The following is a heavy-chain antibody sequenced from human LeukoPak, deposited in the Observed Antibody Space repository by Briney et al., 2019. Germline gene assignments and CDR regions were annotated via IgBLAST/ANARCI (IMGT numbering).Heavy chain of an antibody. CDR2: IYYSGST. V-gene: IGHV4-39*07. D-gene: IGHD1-26*01. Sequence: SETLSLTCTVSGGSISSSSYYWGWIRQPPGKGLEWIGSIYYSGSTNYNPSLKSRVTISVDTSKNQFSLKLSSVTAADTAVYYCARGPNWELLKGDTNKNDAFDIWGQGTMVTVSS. CDR3: ARGPNWELLKGDTNKNDAFDI. CDR1: GGSISSSSYY. J-gene: IGHJ3*02.